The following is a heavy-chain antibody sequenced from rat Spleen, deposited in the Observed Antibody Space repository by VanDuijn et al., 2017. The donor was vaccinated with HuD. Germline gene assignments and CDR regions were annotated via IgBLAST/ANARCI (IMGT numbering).Heavy chain of an antibody. Sequence: EVQLVESGGGLVQPGRSMKLSCDASGFTFSNYCLTWVRQAPTQGLEWVATISYDGSDTYYRDSVKGRFSISRDDAKSTLYLQMDSLRSEDTATYHCARAGYLRDWYFDFWGPGAMVTVSS. CDR1: GFTFSNYC. CDR2: ISYDGSDT. CDR3: ARAGYLRDWYFDF. D-gene: IGHD2-2*01. J-gene: IGHJ1*01. V-gene: IGHV5-29*01.